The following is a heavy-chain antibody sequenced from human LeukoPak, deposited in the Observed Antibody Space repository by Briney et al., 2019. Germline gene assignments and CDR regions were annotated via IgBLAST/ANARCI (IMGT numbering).Heavy chain of an antibody. V-gene: IGHV3-30*02. J-gene: IGHJ4*02. Sequence: PGGSLRLSCAASGFTFSSYGMHWVRQAPGKGLEWVAFIRYDGSNKYYADSVKGRFTISRDYSENTVYLQMNSLRVEDTAVYYCARGLGTNYGGYCTGGSCPVYWGQGTLVTVSS. D-gene: IGHD2-15*01. CDR1: GFTFSSYG. CDR2: IRYDGSNK. CDR3: ARGLGTNYGGYCTGGSCPVY.